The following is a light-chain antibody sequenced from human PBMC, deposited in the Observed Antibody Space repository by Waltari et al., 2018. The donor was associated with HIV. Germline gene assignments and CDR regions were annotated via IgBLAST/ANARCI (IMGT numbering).Light chain of an antibody. CDR3: GAWDDSLRIYV. CDR2: RSD. CDR1: SSHIGSIY. Sequence: QSVLTQPPSASGTPGQRVTISCSGSSSHIGSIYVYWYQHLPGAAPKLLIYRSDKRPSGVPDRCAGAKSGDSASLAIIGLRSEEEGAYYCGAWDDSLRIYVFGTGTKVTVL. J-gene: IGLJ1*01. V-gene: IGLV1-47*01.